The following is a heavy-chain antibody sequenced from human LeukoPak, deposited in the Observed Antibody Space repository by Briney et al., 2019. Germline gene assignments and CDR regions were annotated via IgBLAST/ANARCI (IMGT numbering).Heavy chain of an antibody. J-gene: IGHJ4*02. CDR3: QNYYDSSGRGNDY. Sequence: SETLSFTCAVYGGSFSGYYWSWIRQPPGKGLEWIGEINHSGSTNYNPSLKSRVTISVDTSKNQFSLKLSSVTAADTAVYYCQNYYDSSGRGNDYWGQGTLVTVSS. D-gene: IGHD3-22*01. CDR2: INHSGST. CDR1: GGSFSGYY. V-gene: IGHV4-34*01.